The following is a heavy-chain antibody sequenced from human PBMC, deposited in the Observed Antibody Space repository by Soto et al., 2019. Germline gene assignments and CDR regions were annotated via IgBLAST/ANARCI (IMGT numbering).Heavy chain of an antibody. D-gene: IGHD3-10*01. CDR3: AFNSGSGSYYFDH. CDR1: GFTFSSYA. V-gene: IGHV3-23*01. J-gene: IGHJ4*02. Sequence: EVQLLESGGGLVQPGGSLRLSCAASGFTFSSYAMWWVRQAPGKGLECVSAISGGGETTYYADSVKGRFTISRDNSKNKLYLQRHSLRAEDTAVYYCAFNSGSGSYYFDHWGQGTLVTVSS. CDR2: ISGGGETT.